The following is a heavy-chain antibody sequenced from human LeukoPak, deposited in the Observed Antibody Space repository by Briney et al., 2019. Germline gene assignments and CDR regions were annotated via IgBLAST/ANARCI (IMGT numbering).Heavy chain of an antibody. V-gene: IGHV3-48*03. J-gene: IGHJ4*02. D-gene: IGHD1-26*01. CDR1: GFTFSSYE. CDR3: ARVGPFSYVGSPWGSVDYFDY. CDR2: ISSSGSTI. Sequence: PGGSLRLSCAASGFTFSSYEMNWVRQAPGKGLEWVSYISSSGSTIYYADSVKGRFTISRDNAKNSLYLQITSLRAEDTAVYYCARVGPFSYVGSPWGSVDYFDYWGQGTLVTVSS.